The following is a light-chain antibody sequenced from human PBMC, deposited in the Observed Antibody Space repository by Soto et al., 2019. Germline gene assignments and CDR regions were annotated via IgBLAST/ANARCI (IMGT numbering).Light chain of an antibody. J-gene: IGLJ1*01. CDR3: SSYTSSSPYV. V-gene: IGLV2-14*01. CDR1: SSDVGGYNY. Sequence: QSALTQPASVSGSPGQSITISCTGTSSDVGGYNYVSWYQQHPGKAPKLMIYEVSNRPSGVSNRFSGSKSGNTASLTISGLQAEDEADYYCSSYTSSSPYVFGTGTTHRP. CDR2: EVS.